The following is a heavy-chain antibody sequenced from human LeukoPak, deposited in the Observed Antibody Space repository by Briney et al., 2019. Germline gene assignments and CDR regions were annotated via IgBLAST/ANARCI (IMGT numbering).Heavy chain of an antibody. D-gene: IGHD2-21*02. V-gene: IGHV3-23*01. CDR3: AKGDWSTRWTFFDY. Sequence: GGSLRLSCAASGFTFTNYAMNWVRQAPGKELEWVSGISDSGATTYFADSVKGRFTISRDNSKNTLYLQMNGLRAEDTAIYYCAKGDWSTRWTFFDYWGQGTLVTASS. CDR2: ISDSGATT. J-gene: IGHJ4*02. CDR1: GFTFTNYA.